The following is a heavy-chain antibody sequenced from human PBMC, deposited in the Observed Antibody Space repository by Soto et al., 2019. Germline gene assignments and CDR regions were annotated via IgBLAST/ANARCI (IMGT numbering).Heavy chain of an antibody. CDR1: GGSISSGDYY. J-gene: IGHJ5*02. D-gene: IGHD2-8*01. CDR2: IYYSGST. V-gene: IGHV4-30-4*01. CDR3: ARDLPPLGCTNGVCYRVNWFDP. Sequence: SETLSLTCTVSGGSISSGDYYWSWIRQPPGKGLEWIGYIYYSGSTYYNPSLKSRVTISVDTSKNQFSLKLSSVTAADTAVYYCARDLPPLGCTNGVCYRVNWFDPWGQGTLVTVSS.